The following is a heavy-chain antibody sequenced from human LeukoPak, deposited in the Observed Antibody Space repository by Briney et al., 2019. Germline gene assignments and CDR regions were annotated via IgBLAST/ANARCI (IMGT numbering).Heavy chain of an antibody. CDR3: ARAPEWLIFDY. CDR2: IYSGGST. D-gene: IGHD6-19*01. J-gene: IGHJ4*02. V-gene: IGHV3-53*04. CDR1: GFTVSRNY. Sequence: PGWALKLSCAASGFTVSRNYMSRDRQAPGKGLAWVSVIYSGGSTYYADSVKGRFTISRHNSKNTLYLQMNSLRAEDTAVYYCARAPEWLIFDYWGQGTLVTVSS.